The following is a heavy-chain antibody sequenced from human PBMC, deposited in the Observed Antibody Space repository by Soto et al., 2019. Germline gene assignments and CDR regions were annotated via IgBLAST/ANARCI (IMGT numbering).Heavy chain of an antibody. D-gene: IGHD4-17*01. Sequence: SETLSLTCTVSGGSISSGGYYWSWIRQHPVKGLEWIGYISNSGSTYYNPSLKSGVTISVDTSKNQFSLKLSSVTAADTAVYYCARGPYGDSHYYYYGMDVWGQGTTVTVSS. CDR1: GGSISSGGYY. J-gene: IGHJ6*02. V-gene: IGHV4-31*03. CDR2: ISNSGST. CDR3: ARGPYGDSHYYYYGMDV.